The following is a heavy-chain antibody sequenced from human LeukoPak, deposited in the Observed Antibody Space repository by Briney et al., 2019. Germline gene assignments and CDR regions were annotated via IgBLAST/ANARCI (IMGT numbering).Heavy chain of an antibody. CDR1: GYSISSGYY. D-gene: IGHD3-10*01. Sequence: SETLSLTCTVSGYSISSGYYWGWIRQPPGQGLEWIGSIYHSGSTYYNPSLKSRVTISVVTSKNQFSLKLSSVTAADTAVYYCARGGRYYGSGNYQIYYYYYMDVWVKGTTVTVSS. J-gene: IGHJ6*03. CDR2: IYHSGST. V-gene: IGHV4-38-2*02. CDR3: ARGGRYYGSGNYQIYYYYYMDV.